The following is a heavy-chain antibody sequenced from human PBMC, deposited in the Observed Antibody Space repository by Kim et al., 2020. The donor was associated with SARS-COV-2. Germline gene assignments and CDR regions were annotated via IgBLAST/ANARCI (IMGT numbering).Heavy chain of an antibody. J-gene: IGHJ4*02. Sequence: YYADSGKGRFPISRDNSKNTLYLQLTSLRAEDTAVYYCARVGDILTGFDYWGQGTLVTVSS. V-gene: IGHV3-30*01. CDR3: ARVGDILTGFDY. D-gene: IGHD3-9*01.